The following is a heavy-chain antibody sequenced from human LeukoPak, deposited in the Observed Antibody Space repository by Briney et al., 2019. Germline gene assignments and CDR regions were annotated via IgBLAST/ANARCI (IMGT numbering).Heavy chain of an antibody. J-gene: IGHJ4*02. V-gene: IGHV3-30*14. CDR3: ARGRDGYNF. CDR1: GFIFSSHA. CDR2: ISYDSDNK. D-gene: IGHD5-24*01. Sequence: GGSLRLSCAASGFIFSSHAMHWVRQAPGKGLEWVAVISYDSDNKYYVDSVKGRFTISRDNSKNTLYLQMNSLRAEDTAVYYCARGRDGYNFWGQGTLVTVSS.